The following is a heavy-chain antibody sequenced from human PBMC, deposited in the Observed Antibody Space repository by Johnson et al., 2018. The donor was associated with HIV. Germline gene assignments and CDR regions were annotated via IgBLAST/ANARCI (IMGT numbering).Heavy chain of an antibody. CDR2: IKQDGSEK. CDR1: GFAFSGYW. CDR3: AREEEWELTLVGVGAFDI. J-gene: IGHJ3*02. Sequence: VQLVESGGGLVQPGGSLRLSCAASGFAFSGYWMSWVRQAPGKGLEWVANIKQDGSEKYYVDSVKGRFTISRDNAKNSLYLQMNSLRAEDTAVYYCAREEEWELTLVGVGAFDIWGQGTMVTVSS. V-gene: IGHV3-7*03. D-gene: IGHD1-26*01.